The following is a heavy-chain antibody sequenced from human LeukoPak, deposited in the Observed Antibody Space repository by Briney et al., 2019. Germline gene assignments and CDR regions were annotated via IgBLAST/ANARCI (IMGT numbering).Heavy chain of an antibody. D-gene: IGHD3-22*01. CDR1: GYAFTSYD. CDR3: ALGYYYDSSGYFSLFDY. Sequence: ASVKVSCKASGYAFTSYDINWVRQATGQGLEWMGWMNPNSGNTGYAQKFQGRVTITRNTSISTAYMELSSLRSEDTAVYYCALGYYYDSSGYFSLFDYWGQGTLVTVSS. V-gene: IGHV1-8*03. J-gene: IGHJ4*02. CDR2: MNPNSGNT.